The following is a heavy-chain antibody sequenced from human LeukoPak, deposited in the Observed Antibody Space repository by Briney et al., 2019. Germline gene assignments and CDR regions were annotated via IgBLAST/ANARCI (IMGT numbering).Heavy chain of an antibody. Sequence: SETLSLTCTVSGGSITSYYWSWIRQPPGKGLEWIGSIYYSGSTYYNPSLKSRVTISVDTSKNQFSLKLSSVTAADTAVYYCARASRGSKGGYFDYWGQGTLVTVSS. D-gene: IGHD1-26*01. CDR3: ARASRGSKGGYFDY. V-gene: IGHV4-39*07. CDR1: GGSITSYY. CDR2: IYYSGST. J-gene: IGHJ4*02.